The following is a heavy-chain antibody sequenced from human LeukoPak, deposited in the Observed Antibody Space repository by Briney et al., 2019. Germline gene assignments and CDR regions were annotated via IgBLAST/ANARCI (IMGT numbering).Heavy chain of an antibody. CDR3: AKHEPIITFGGVIVQYFQH. CDR2: ICYIGSI. Sequence: SETLSLTCTVSGGSFSSSSYYWGWIRQPPGKGLVWIWSICYIGSIYYHPSLKSRVTISVDKSNNQFSMKQSSVTAHGPAVYYCAKHEPIITFGGVIVQYFQHWGQGTLVTVSS. V-gene: IGHV4-39*01. CDR1: GGSFSSSSYY. D-gene: IGHD3-16*02. J-gene: IGHJ1*01.